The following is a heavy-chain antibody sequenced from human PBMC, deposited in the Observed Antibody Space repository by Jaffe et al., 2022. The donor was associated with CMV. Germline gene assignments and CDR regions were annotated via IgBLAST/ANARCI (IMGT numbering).Heavy chain of an antibody. CDR3: ASLKGITIFGVVTLNWFDP. CDR2: IYYSGST. Sequence: QLQLQESGPGLVKPSETLSLTCTVSGGSISSSSYYWGWIRQPPGKGLEWIGSIYYSGSTYYNPSLKSRVTISVDTSKNQFSLKLSSVTAADTAVYYCASLKGITIFGVVTLNWFDPWGQGTLVTVSS. CDR1: GGSISSSSYY. D-gene: IGHD3-3*01. J-gene: IGHJ5*02. V-gene: IGHV4-39*01.